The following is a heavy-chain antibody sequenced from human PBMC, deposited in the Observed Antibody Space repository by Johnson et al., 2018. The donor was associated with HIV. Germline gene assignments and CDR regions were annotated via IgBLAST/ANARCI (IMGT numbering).Heavy chain of an antibody. V-gene: IGHV3-11*04. CDR2: IGSSGTTI. CDR3: ARDPAHVFDI. J-gene: IGHJ3*02. CDR1: GFTFSDYY. Sequence: VQLVESGGGVVQPGRSLRLFCAASGFTFSDYYMSWIRQAPGKGLEWVSYIGSSGTTIYYADSVKGRFTISRDNAKNSLYLQMNSLRAEDTAVYYCARDPAHVFDIWGQGTMVTVSS.